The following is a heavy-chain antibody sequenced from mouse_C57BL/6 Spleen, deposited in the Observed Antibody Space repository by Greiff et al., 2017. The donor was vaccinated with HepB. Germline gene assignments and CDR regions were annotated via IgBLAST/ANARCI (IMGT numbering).Heavy chain of an antibody. J-gene: IGHJ4*01. CDR2: ISSGSSTI. CDR3: ARGAYYSNYQGFYYAMDY. Sequence: DVMLVESGGGLVKPGGSLKLSCAASGFTFSDHGMHWVRQAPEKGLEWVAYISSGSSTIYYADTVKGRFTISRDNAKNTLFLQMTSLRSEDTAMYYCARGAYYSNYQGFYYAMDYWGQGTSVTVSS. D-gene: IGHD2-5*01. V-gene: IGHV5-17*01. CDR1: GFTFSDHG.